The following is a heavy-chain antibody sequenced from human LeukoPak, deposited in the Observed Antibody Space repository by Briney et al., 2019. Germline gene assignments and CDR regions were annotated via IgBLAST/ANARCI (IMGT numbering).Heavy chain of an antibody. Sequence: SETLSLTCAVYGGSFSGYYWGWIRQPPGKGLEWIGEINHSGSTNYNPSLKSRVTISVDTSKNQFSLKLSSVTAADTAVYYCARRYRRLHFDYWGQGTLVTVSS. CDR2: INHSGST. CDR1: GGSFSGYY. CDR3: ARRYRRLHFDY. J-gene: IGHJ4*02. V-gene: IGHV4-34*01. D-gene: IGHD3-16*01.